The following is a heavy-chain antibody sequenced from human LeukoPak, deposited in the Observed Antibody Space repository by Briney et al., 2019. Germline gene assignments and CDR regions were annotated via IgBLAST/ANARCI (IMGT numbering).Heavy chain of an antibody. CDR2: ISSSGSTI. CDR1: GFTFSDYY. Sequence: VGSLRLSSAASGFTFSDYYISWIPQAPGKGLEWVSYISSSGSTIYYADSVKGRFTISRDNAKNSLYLQMNSLRAEDTAVYYCARARYYYDSKGFDPWGQGTLVTVSS. V-gene: IGHV3-11*01. CDR3: ARARYYYDSKGFDP. J-gene: IGHJ5*02. D-gene: IGHD3-22*01.